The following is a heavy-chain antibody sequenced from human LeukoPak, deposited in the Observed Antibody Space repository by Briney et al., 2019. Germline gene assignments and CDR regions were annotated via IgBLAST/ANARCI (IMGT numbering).Heavy chain of an antibody. Sequence: ASETLSLTCTVSGGSISSYYWSWIRQPPGKGLEWIGYIYYSGSTNYNPSLKSRVTISVDTSKNQFSLKLSSVTAADTAVYYCARQGGGWYFVYWGQGTLVTVSS. CDR1: GGSISSYY. J-gene: IGHJ4*02. V-gene: IGHV4-59*08. CDR3: ARQGGGWYFVY. CDR2: IYYSGST. D-gene: IGHD3-16*01.